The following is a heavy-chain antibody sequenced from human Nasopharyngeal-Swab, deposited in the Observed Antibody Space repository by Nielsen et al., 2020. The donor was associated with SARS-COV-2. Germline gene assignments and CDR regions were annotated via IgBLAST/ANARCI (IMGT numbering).Heavy chain of an antibody. D-gene: IGHD6-13*01. CDR1: GFTFSSYW. CDR3: ASLSSSSWFFDY. J-gene: IGHJ4*02. V-gene: IGHV3-7*01. Sequence: LSLTCAASGFTFSSYWMSWVRQAPGKGLEWVANIKQDGSEKYYVDSVKGRFTISRDNAKNSLYLQVNSLRAEDTAVYYCASLSSSSWFFDYWGQGTLVTVSS. CDR2: IKQDGSEK.